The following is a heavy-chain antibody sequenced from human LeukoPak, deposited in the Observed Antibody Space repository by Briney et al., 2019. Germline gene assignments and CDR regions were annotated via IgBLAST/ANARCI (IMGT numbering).Heavy chain of an antibody. CDR1: GYNITSHS. CDR3: ARDWSTALGYCSGGSCAAQAFDI. CDR2: INPSGGTT. J-gene: IGHJ3*02. D-gene: IGHD2-15*01. Sequence: PSVKVSCQTSGYNITSHSTHWVRQAPGQGHDWMGIINPSGGTTNPAHKFQGRVTMTRDTCMSTVYMELSSLISDDTAIYCCARDWSTALGYCSGGSCAAQAFDICGQGTMVTVSS. V-gene: IGHV1-46*01.